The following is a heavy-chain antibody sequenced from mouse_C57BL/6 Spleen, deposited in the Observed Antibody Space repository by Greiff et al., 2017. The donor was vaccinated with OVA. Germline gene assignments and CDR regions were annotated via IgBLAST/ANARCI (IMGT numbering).Heavy chain of an antibody. CDR1: GYTFTSYW. Sequence: QVQLQQPGAELVRPGSSVKLSCKASGYTFTSYWMDWVKQRPGQGLEWIGNIYPSDSETHYNQKFKDKATLTVDKSSSTAYMQLSSLTSEDSAVYSCARRGGSTTWYFDGWGTGTTVTVSS. J-gene: IGHJ1*03. D-gene: IGHD1-1*01. CDR2: IYPSDSET. V-gene: IGHV1-61*01. CDR3: ARRGGSTTWYFDG.